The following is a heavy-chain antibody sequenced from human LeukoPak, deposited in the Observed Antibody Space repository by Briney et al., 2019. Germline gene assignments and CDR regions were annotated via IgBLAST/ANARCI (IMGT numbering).Heavy chain of an antibody. CDR1: GFTFSSYS. CDR3: ARDGVAEGFDY. V-gene: IGHV3-48*01. D-gene: IGHD2-15*01. J-gene: IGHJ4*02. CDR2: ISSSSSTI. Sequence: PGGSLRLSCAASGFTFSSYSMNWVRQAPGKGLEWVSYISSSSSTIYYADSVKGRFTISRDNAKNSLYLQMNSLRAEDTAVYYCARDGVAEGFDYWGQGTLVTASS.